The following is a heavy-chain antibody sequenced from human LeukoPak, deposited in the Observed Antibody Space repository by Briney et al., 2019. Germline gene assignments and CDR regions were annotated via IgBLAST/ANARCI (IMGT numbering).Heavy chain of an antibody. CDR1: GCTFSSYA. CDR3: ATSGGSSWYGYYFDY. CDR2: ISGSGGST. Sequence: PGGSLRLSCAASGCTFSSYAMSWWRQAPGKGLEWVSAISGSGGSTYYADSVKGRFTISRDNSKNTLYLQMNSLRAEDTAVYYCATSGGSSWYGYYFDYWGQGTLVTVSS. D-gene: IGHD6-13*01. J-gene: IGHJ4*02. V-gene: IGHV3-23*01.